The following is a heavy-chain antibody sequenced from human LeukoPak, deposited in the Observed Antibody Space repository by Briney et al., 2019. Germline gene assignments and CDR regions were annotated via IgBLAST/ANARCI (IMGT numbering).Heavy chain of an antibody. D-gene: IGHD2-2*01. CDR1: GFTFSSYE. CDR2: ISSSASTR. Sequence: PGGSLGLSFAAPGFTFSSYERNWVRQAPGKGLGWVSYISSSASTRTYADSVKGRFTISRDNSKNTLYLQMNSLRAEDTAVYYCAKDSSSRPYYYMDVWGKGTTVTVSS. V-gene: IGHV3-48*03. J-gene: IGHJ6*03. CDR3: AKDSSSRPYYYMDV.